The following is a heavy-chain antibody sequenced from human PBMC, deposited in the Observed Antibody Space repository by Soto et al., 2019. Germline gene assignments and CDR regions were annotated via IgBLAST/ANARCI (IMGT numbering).Heavy chain of an antibody. D-gene: IGHD1-26*01. CDR2: ISYDGSNK. Sequence: GGSLRLSCAASGFTFSNYAMSWVRQAPGKGLEWVAVISYDGSNKYYADSVKGRFTISRDNSKNTLYLQMNSLRAEDTAVYYCAKDGGSYSGVGFLGM. J-gene: IGHJ6*01. CDR3: AKDGGSYSGVGFLGM. CDR1: GFTFSNYA. V-gene: IGHV3-30*18.